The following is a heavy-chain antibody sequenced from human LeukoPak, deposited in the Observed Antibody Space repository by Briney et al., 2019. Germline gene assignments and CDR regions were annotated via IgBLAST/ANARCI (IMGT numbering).Heavy chain of an antibody. CDR2: ISAYNGDT. D-gene: IGHD2/OR15-2a*01. Sequence: GASVRVSCKASGYTFTSYGITWVRQAPGQGLEWMGWISAYNGDTNYAQKFQGRVTMTTDTSTSTAYVEMRSLTSDDTAVYYCARVLCSSSTCTNWFDPWGQGTLVTVSS. CDR3: ARVLCSSSTCTNWFDP. J-gene: IGHJ5*02. CDR1: GYTFTSYG. V-gene: IGHV1-18*01.